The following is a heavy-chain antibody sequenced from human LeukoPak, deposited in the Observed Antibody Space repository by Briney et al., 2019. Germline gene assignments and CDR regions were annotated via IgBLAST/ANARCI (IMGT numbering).Heavy chain of an antibody. D-gene: IGHD5-12*01. Sequence: GGSLRLSCAASGFTFSSYWMSWVRQAPGKGLEWVANIKQDGSEKYYVDSVKGRFTISRDNAKNSLYLQMNSLRAEDTAVYYCAREDLYSGYQVIDYWGQGTLVTVSS. CDR3: AREDLYSGYQVIDY. CDR1: GFTFSSYW. CDR2: IKQDGSEK. V-gene: IGHV3-7*01. J-gene: IGHJ4*02.